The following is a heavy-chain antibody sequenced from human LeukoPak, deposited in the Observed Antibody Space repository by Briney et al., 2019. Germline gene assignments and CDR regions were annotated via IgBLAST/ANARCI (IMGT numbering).Heavy chain of an antibody. J-gene: IGHJ4*02. V-gene: IGHV4-34*01. Sequence: SETLSLTCAVYGGSFSGYYWSWIRQPPGKGLEWIGEINHSGSTNYNPSLKSRVTISVDTSKNQFSLKLSSVTAAGTAVYYCARHVRWFGEDWGQGTLVTVSS. CDR2: INHSGST. CDR3: ARHVRWFGED. D-gene: IGHD3-10*01. CDR1: GGSFSGYY.